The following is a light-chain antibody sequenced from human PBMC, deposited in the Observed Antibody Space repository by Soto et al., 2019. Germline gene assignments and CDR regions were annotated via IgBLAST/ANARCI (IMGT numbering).Light chain of an antibody. CDR1: SSNIGAGYD. CDR3: QPYDSSLSGSYV. CDR2: DNN. V-gene: IGLV1-40*01. J-gene: IGLJ1*01. Sequence: QSVLTQPPSVSGAPGQRVIISCTGSSSNIGAGYDVHWYQQLPGTAPRLLIYDNNNRPSGVPARFSVSKSDTSASLAITGLQPEDEADYYCQPYDSSLSGSYVFGTGTKVTVL.